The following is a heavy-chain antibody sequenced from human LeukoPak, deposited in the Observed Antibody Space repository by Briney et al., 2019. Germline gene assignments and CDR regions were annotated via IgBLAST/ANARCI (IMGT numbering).Heavy chain of an antibody. D-gene: IGHD6-13*01. Sequence: GGSLRLSCAASGFTFSSYWMSWVRQAPGKGQEWVANIKQDGSEKYYVDSVKGRFTISRDNAKNSLYLQMNSLRAEDTAVYYCARGGSSWDRSYYYYMDVWGKGTTVTVSS. V-gene: IGHV3-7*01. CDR2: IKQDGSEK. J-gene: IGHJ6*03. CDR3: ARGGSSWDRSYYYYMDV. CDR1: GFTFSSYW.